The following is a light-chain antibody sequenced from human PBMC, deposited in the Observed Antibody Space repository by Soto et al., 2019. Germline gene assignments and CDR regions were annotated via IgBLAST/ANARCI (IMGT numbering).Light chain of an antibody. CDR3: QHYVNWPLT. J-gene: IGKJ4*01. V-gene: IGKV3-15*01. CDR2: GAS. Sequence: VMTQAPATLSVSPGEGATLSCRASQTVNNNVAWYQLKDGQVPRLLIYGASTRATDIPARFSGSRSGAEFTLTISSLQSEDFAVYYCQHYVNWPLTFGGGTKVDIK. CDR1: QTVNNN.